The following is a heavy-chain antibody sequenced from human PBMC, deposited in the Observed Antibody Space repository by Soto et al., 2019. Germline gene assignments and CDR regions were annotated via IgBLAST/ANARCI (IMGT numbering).Heavy chain of an antibody. J-gene: IGHJ6*02. CDR2: INSDGSST. CDR1: GFTFSSYW. D-gene: IGHD2-15*01. CDR3: ARDPHLGYCSGGSCAGSYYYYYYGMDV. V-gene: IGHV3-74*01. Sequence: PGGSLRLSCAASGFTFSSYWMHWVRQAPGKGLVWVSRINSDGSSTSYADSVKGRFTISRDNAKNTLYLQMNSLRAEDTAVYYCARDPHLGYCSGGSCAGSYYYYYYGMDVWGQGTTVTVSS.